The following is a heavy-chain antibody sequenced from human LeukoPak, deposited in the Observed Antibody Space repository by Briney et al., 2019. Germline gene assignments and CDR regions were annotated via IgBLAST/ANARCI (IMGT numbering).Heavy chain of an antibody. CDR3: ARDTRTFDY. Sequence: PGGSLRLSCAVSGFTFSSYRMNWVHQAPGKGLEWVANIKQDGSEKYYVDSVKGRFTISRDNAKSSLFLQMNSLRAEDTAVYYCARDTRTFDYWGQGTLVTVSS. CDR1: GFTFSSYR. CDR2: IKQDGSEK. D-gene: IGHD1-26*01. V-gene: IGHV3-7*01. J-gene: IGHJ4*02.